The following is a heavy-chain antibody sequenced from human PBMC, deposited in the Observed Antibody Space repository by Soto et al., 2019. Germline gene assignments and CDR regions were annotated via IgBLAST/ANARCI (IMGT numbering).Heavy chain of an antibody. Sequence: SETLSLTCTVSGVSISSYYWSWIRQPPGKGLEWIGYIYYSGSTNYNPSLKSRVTISVDTSKNQFSLKLSSVTAADTAVYYCARAHMPPLAAAGTGYFDYWGQGTLVTVSS. D-gene: IGHD6-13*01. CDR1: GVSISSYY. CDR2: IYYSGST. J-gene: IGHJ4*02. CDR3: ARAHMPPLAAAGTGYFDY. V-gene: IGHV4-59*01.